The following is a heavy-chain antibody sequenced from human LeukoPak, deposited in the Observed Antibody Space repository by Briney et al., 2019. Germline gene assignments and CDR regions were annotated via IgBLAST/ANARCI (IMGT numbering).Heavy chain of an antibody. J-gene: IGHJ5*02. Sequence: PGGSLRLSCAASGFTFSSYWMNWARQAPGKGLEWVANINHNGNVNYYVDSVKGRFTISRDNAKNSLYLQMNSLRAEDTAVYYCARDSSREQQPGPWGQGTLVTVSS. CDR1: GFTFSSYW. V-gene: IGHV3-7*01. CDR3: ARDSSREQQPGP. D-gene: IGHD6-13*01. CDR2: INHNGNVN.